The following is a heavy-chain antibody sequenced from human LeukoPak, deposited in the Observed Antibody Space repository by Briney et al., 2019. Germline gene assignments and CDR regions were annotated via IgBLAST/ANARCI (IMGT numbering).Heavy chain of an antibody. V-gene: IGHV1-69*13. J-gene: IGHJ3*02. CDR3: AREGGNRETYYYGSGSHLAFADI. CDR1: GGTFSSYA. Sequence: ASVKVSCKASGGTFSSYAISWVRQAPGQGLEWMGGIIPIFGTANYAQKFQGRVTITADESTSTAYMELRSLRSDDTAVYYCAREGGNRETYYYGSGSHLAFADIWGQGTMVTVSS. CDR2: IIPIFGTA. D-gene: IGHD3-10*01.